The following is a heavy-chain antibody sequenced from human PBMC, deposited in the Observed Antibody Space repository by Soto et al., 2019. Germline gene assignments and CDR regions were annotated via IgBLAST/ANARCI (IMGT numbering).Heavy chain of an antibody. CDR3: VKDARNYGAETYYYGMDV. Sequence: PGGSLRLSCAASGFTFSKAWMSWVRQAPGKGLEWVGRIKSKTDGETTDYAAPVKGRFTISRDDSKNMLYLQMSSLRAEDTAVYYCVKDARNYGAETYYYGMDVWGQGTKVTVSS. J-gene: IGHJ6*02. V-gene: IGHV3-15*05. D-gene: IGHD4-17*01. CDR1: GFTFSKAW. CDR2: IKSKTDGETT.